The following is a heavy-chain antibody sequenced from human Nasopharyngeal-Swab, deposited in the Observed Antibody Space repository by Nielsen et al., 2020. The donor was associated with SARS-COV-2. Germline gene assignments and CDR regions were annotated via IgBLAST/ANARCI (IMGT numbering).Heavy chain of an antibody. J-gene: IGHJ6*02. D-gene: IGHD6-13*01. Sequence: ASVKVSCKASGYTFTGYYMHWVRQAPGQGLEWMGRLNPNSGGTDYPQKFQGRVTMTRDTSISTAYMELSRLRSDDPAVYYCARENLDGYSSSWYWTIHYYGMDVWGQGTTVTVSS. CDR1: GYTFTGYY. V-gene: IGHV1-2*06. CDR3: ARENLDGYSSSWYWTIHYYGMDV. CDR2: LNPNSGGT.